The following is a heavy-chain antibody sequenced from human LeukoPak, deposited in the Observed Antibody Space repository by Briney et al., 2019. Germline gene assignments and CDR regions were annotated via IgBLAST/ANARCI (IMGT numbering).Heavy chain of an antibody. CDR3: ARGQERVAVAGQTRGGWFDP. D-gene: IGHD6-19*01. Sequence: SETLSLTCTVSGGSISSTSYCWGWIRQPPGKGLEWIGEINHSGSTNYNPSLKSRVTISVDTSKNQFSLKLSSVTAADTAVYYCARGQERVAVAGQTRGGWFDPWGQGTLVTVSS. CDR1: GGSISSTSYC. V-gene: IGHV4-39*07. CDR2: INHSGST. J-gene: IGHJ5*02.